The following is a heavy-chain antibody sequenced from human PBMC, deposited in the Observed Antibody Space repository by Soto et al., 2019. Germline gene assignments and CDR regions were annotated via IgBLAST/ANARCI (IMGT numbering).Heavy chain of an antibody. J-gene: IGHJ4*02. CDR2: IYYSGST. CDR3: ARARDY. Sequence: QVQLQESGPGLVKPSATLSLTCTVSGGSISSYYWSWIRQPPGKGLEWIGYIYYSGSTSYSPTLKSRVTIAVDTSKNQFSLKLSSGADADTAVYYCARARDYWGQGTLVTVSS. V-gene: IGHV4-59*01. CDR1: GGSISSYY.